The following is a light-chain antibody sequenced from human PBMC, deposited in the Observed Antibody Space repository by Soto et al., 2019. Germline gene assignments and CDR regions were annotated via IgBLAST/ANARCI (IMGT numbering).Light chain of an antibody. CDR2: GAS. Sequence: EIVLTQSPATLSLSPGERATLSCRASQSVGYHLAWYQQKPGQAPRLLIYGASTRATGIPARFSGSGSGTDFTLTISSLEPEDFAVYYCQQRSNWPPTWTFGQGTKVDI. J-gene: IGKJ1*01. CDR3: QQRSNWPPTWT. V-gene: IGKV3-11*01. CDR1: QSVGYH.